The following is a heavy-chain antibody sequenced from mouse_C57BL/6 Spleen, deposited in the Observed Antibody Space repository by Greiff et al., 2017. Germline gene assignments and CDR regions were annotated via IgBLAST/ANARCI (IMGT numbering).Heavy chain of an antibody. CDR1: GYAFSSSW. J-gene: IGHJ4*01. D-gene: IGHD1-1*01. CDR3: ARDGAYYGSDYAMDY. Sequence: QVQLQQSGPELVKPGASVKISCKASGYAFSSSWMNWVKQRPGKGLEWIGRIYPGDGDTNYNGKFKGKATLTADKSSSTAYMQLSSLTSEDSAVYFCARDGAYYGSDYAMDYWGQGTSVTVSS. CDR2: IYPGDGDT. V-gene: IGHV1-82*01.